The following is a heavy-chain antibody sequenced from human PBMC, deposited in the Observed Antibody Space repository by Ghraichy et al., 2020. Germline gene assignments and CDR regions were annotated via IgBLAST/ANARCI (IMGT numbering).Heavy chain of an antibody. Sequence: ASVKVSCKTSGYNFLGFGISWVRVAPGQGLEWMGWISTRSGVTHYSESLQDRLIMTADESTNTAYMELRSLTFDDTAVYYCGRRGLTGTTGLQWGQGTLVSVSS. CDR1: GYNFLGFG. D-gene: IGHD1-20*01. J-gene: IGHJ4*02. CDR2: ISTRSGVT. V-gene: IGHV1-18*01. CDR3: GRRGLTGTTGLQ.